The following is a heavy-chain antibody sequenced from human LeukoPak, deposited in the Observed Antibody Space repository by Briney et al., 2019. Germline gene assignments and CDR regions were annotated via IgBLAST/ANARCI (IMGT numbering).Heavy chain of an antibody. D-gene: IGHD3-10*01. CDR3: AKDRGDTHNSGYFVY. CDR2: IYTSGGT. CDR1: GDSISSGSFY. V-gene: IGHV4-61*02. J-gene: IGHJ4*02. Sequence: SETLSLTCTVSGDSISSGSFYWSWIRQSAVKGLEWIGRIYTSGGTDYNPSLKSRVTISVDKSKNQFSLKLSSVTAADTAVCYCAKDRGDTHNSGYFVYWGQGTLVTVSS.